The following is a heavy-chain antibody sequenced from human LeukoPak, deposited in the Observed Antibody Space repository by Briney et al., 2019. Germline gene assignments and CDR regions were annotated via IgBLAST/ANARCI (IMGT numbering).Heavy chain of an antibody. CDR2: IKQDGSEK. CDR3: ASGDGYNSPYYFDY. CDR1: GFTFSSYW. J-gene: IGHJ4*02. Sequence: GGSLRLPCAASGFTFSSYWMSWVRQAPGKGLEWVANIKQDGSEKYYVDSVKGRFTISRDNAKNSLYLQMNSLRAEDTAVYYCASGDGYNSPYYFDYWGQGTLVTVSS. D-gene: IGHD5-24*01. V-gene: IGHV3-7*01.